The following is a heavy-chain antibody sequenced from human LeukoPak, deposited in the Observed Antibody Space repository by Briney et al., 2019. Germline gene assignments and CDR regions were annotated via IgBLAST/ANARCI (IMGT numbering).Heavy chain of an antibody. CDR3: ARDQVVMITFGGVIEQRYYGMDV. J-gene: IGHJ6*02. V-gene: IGHV4-34*01. CDR2: INHSGGT. CDR1: GGSFSDYY. D-gene: IGHD3-16*02. Sequence: SETLSLTCAVYGGSFSDYYWSWIRQPPGKGLDWIGEINHSGGTNYNPSLKSRVTISVDTSKNQFSLKLSSVTAADTAVYYCARDQVVMITFGGVIEQRYYGMDVWGQGTTVTVSS.